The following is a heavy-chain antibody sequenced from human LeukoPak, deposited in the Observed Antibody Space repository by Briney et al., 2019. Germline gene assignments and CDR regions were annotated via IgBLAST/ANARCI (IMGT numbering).Heavy chain of an antibody. J-gene: IGHJ4*02. Sequence: PGGSLRLSCAASGFTFSSYAMSWVRQAPGKGLEWVSAISGSGGSTYYADSVKGRFTISRDNSKNTLYLQMNSLRAEDTAVYYCAKWVYDFWSGYSTPLTRLDYWGQGTLVTVSS. CDR1: GFTFSSYA. V-gene: IGHV3-23*01. D-gene: IGHD3-3*01. CDR3: AKWVYDFWSGYSTPLTRLDY. CDR2: ISGSGGST.